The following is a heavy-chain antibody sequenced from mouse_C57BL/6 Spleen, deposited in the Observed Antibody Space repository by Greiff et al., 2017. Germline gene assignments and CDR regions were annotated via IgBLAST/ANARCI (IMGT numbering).Heavy chain of an antibody. CDR3: TRGDDGNSYGSSYFDV. CDR2: IYPGNRVT. D-gene: IGHD1-1*01. Sequence: VQLKQSGTVLARPGASVKMSCKTSGYTFTSYWMHWVKQRPGPGLEWIGAIYPGNRVTSYNQKFKGKAKLTAVTSASPAYRELSSLTKEDSAVYYGTRGDDGNSYGSSYFDVWGQGTTVTVSS. CDR1: GYTFTSYW. J-gene: IGHJ2*01. V-gene: IGHV1-5*01.